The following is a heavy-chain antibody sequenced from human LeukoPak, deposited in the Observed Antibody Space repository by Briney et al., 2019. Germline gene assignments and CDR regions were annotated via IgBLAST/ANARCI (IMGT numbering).Heavy chain of an antibody. V-gene: IGHV1-2*02. CDR3: ARDTGVVPAAIL. CDR1: GYTFTCYY. J-gene: IGHJ4*02. CDR2: INPNSGGT. Sequence: ASXKVSCKASGYTFTCYYMHWVRQAPGQGLEWMGWINPNSGGTNYAQKFQGRVTMTRDTSISTAYMELSRLRSDDTAVYYCARDTGVVPAAILWGQGTLVTVSS. D-gene: IGHD2-2*02.